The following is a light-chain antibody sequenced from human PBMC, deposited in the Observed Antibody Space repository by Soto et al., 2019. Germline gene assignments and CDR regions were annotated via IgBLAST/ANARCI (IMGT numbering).Light chain of an antibody. J-gene: IGKJ4*01. V-gene: IGKV3-11*01. CDR1: QSVKTF. CDR2: DAS. Sequence: EIVLTQSPATLSLSPGQRATLSCRASQSVKTFLVWYQHRPGQAPRVLIYDASHRASGIPARFSGSGSGTDFTLIISSLEPEDFAVYYCQQRANWPLTFGGGTKVDIK. CDR3: QQRANWPLT.